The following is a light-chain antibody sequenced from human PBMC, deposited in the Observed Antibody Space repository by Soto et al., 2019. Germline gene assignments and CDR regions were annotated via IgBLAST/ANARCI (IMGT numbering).Light chain of an antibody. J-gene: IGLJ3*02. CDR2: LEGSGSY. V-gene: IGLV4-60*03. CDR1: SGHSGYI. Sequence: QSVLTQSSSASASLGSSVKLTCTLSSGHSGYIIAWHQQQPGKAPRYLMKLEGSGSYNRGSGVPDRFSGSISGADSYLTISNLQSEDEADYYCETWDSNIRVFGGGTKLTVL. CDR3: ETWDSNIRV.